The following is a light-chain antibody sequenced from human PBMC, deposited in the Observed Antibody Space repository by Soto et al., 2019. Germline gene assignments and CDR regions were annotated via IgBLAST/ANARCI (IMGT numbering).Light chain of an antibody. CDR2: DTS. J-gene: IGKJ1*01. Sequence: EIVLTQSPATLSLSPGEGATLSCRASQTVRNFLAWYQQKPGQAPRLLIYDTSTRAPGISARFSGSGSGTEFTLTISSLQSEDFAVYYCQEYIQWPPGMFGPGTKVDIK. CDR3: QEYIQWPPGM. CDR1: QTVRNF. V-gene: IGKV3-15*01.